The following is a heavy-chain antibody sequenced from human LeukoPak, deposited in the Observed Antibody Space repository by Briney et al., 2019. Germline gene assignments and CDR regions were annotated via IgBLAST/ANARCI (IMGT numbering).Heavy chain of an antibody. Sequence: PGGSLRLSCAASGFTFSDYYMSWIRQAPGKGLEWVSYISSSGSSIYYADSVKGRLTISRDNAKNSLYLQMNSLRAEDTAVYYCAYSWIQPWLDYWGQGTLVTVSS. D-gene: IGHD5-18*01. V-gene: IGHV3-11*01. CDR2: ISSSGSSI. J-gene: IGHJ4*02. CDR3: AYSWIQPWLDY. CDR1: GFTFSDYY.